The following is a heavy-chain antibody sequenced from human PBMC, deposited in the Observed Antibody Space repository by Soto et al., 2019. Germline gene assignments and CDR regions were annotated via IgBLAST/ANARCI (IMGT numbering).Heavy chain of an antibody. D-gene: IGHD3-9*01. J-gene: IGHJ4*02. Sequence: PGESLKISCKGSGYSFTNYWIGWVRQMPGKGLEWMGIISPGDSETIYSPSFQGQVTISADKSISTAYLQWSSLKASDTAMYYCARRRRTYDIGTDHWGPGTLVTVSS. CDR3: ARRRRTYDIGTDH. CDR1: GYSFTNYW. V-gene: IGHV5-51*01. CDR2: ISPGDSET.